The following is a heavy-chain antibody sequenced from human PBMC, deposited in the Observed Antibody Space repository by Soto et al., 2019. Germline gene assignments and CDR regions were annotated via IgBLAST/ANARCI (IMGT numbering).Heavy chain of an antibody. CDR2: MNPNNGYT. CDR1: GYTFTSYD. CDR3: ARGQSVQFGAAATTDYPDY. D-gene: IGHD2-15*01. J-gene: IGHJ4*02. Sequence: ASVKVSCKASGYTFTSYDINWVRQATGQGLEWMGWMNPNNGYTGYAQKFQGRVTMTRNTSISTAYMELSSLRSEDTAVYFCARGQSVQFGAAATTDYPDYWGQGTLVTVSS. V-gene: IGHV1-8*01.